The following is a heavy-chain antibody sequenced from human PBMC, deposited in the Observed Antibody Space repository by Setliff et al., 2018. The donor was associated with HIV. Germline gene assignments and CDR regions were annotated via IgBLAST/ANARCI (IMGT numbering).Heavy chain of an antibody. Sequence: GSLRLSCSASGFTFSGSAMHWVRQASGKGLEWVGLIRTKTNTYATAYGASVKGRFTISRDDSKSTAYLQMNSLKTEDTAVYYCATPPTFYYDDTGLGYFDYWGQGALVTVSS. D-gene: IGHD3-22*01. V-gene: IGHV3-73*01. J-gene: IGHJ4*02. CDR1: GFTFSGSA. CDR2: IRTKTNTYAT. CDR3: ATPPTFYYDDTGLGYFDY.